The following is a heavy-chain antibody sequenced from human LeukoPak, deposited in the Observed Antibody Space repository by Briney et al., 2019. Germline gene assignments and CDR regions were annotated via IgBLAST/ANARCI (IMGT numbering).Heavy chain of an antibody. CDR1: GGSFSGYY. CDR3: ARLVPRYGSGSQSDY. D-gene: IGHD3-10*01. V-gene: IGHV4-34*01. CDR2: INHSGST. J-gene: IGHJ4*02. Sequence: SETLSLTCAAYGGSFSGYYWSWIRQPPGKGLERIGEINHSGSTNYNPSLKSRVTISVDTSKNQFSLKLSSVTAADTAVYYCARLVPRYGSGSQSDYWGQGTLVTVSS.